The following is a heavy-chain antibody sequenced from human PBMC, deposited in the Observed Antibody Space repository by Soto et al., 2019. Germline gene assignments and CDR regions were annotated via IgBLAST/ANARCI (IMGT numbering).Heavy chain of an antibody. D-gene: IGHD3-10*01. CDR2: INPSDGST. CDR3: TRVPTERGDYDY. V-gene: IGHV1-46*01. J-gene: IGHJ4*02. CDR1: GYTFTTYF. Sequence: QVQLVQSGAEVKKPGASVKVSCKPSGYTFTTYFLHWVRQAPGQGLVWMGIINPSDGSTTYKQRFQGRVTMTRDTSTSTAYMELGRLRSEDTGIYYCTRVPTERGDYDYWGQGTLVTVSS.